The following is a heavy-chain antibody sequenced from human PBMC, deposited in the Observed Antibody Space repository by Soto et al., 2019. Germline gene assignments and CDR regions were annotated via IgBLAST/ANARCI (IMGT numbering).Heavy chain of an antibody. D-gene: IGHD5-18*01. J-gene: IGHJ6*02. Sequence: ASVKVSCKASGYTFTTYDMHWVRQAPGQRLEWMGWINAGNGNTKYSQKFQGRVIITRDTSASTAYMELSSLRSEDTAVYYCARYRKQLWPPSDGMEVWGQGTTVTVSS. CDR3: ARYRKQLWPPSDGMEV. CDR1: GYTFTTYD. CDR2: INAGNGNT. V-gene: IGHV1-3*01.